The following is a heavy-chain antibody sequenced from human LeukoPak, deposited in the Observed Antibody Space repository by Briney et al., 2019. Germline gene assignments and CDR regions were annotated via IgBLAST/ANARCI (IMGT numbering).Heavy chain of an antibody. CDR1: GYTFTGYY. D-gene: IGHD3-3*01. CDR3: ARGSFDWYFDL. V-gene: IGHV1-2*06. J-gene: IGHJ2*01. Sequence: ASVKVSCKVSGYTFTGYYLHWVRQAPGQGLEWMGRINPSSGGTNYAQKFQGRVTMTRDTSINTAYMDLSSLRSEDTAVYYCARGSFDWYFDLWGRGTLVTVSS. CDR2: INPSSGGT.